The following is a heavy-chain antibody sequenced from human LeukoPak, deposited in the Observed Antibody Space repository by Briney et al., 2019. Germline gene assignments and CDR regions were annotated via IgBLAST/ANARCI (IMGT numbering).Heavy chain of an antibody. D-gene: IGHD6-19*01. CDR1: GFIFSDHY. V-gene: IGHV3-72*01. J-gene: IGHJ6*02. CDR2: TRNKANSYTT. CDR3: ARERAGSNPDYYYYYGMDV. Sequence: GGSLRLSCAASGFIFSDHYMDWVRQAPGKGLEWVGRTRNKANSYTTEYAASVKGRFTISRDDSKNSLYLQMNSLKTEDTAVYYCARERAGSNPDYYYYYGMDVWGQGTTVTVSS.